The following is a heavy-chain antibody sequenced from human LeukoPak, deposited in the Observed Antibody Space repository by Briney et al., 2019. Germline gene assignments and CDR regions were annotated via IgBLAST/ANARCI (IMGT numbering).Heavy chain of an antibody. Sequence: GGTLRLSCAASGFTFSNHGMNWVRQAPGKGLEWVSGISPSGDITYYADSVKGRFTISRDNSKNTLYLEVISLTAEDTAVYYCAKDDAWLRFGEWSQGTLVSVSS. V-gene: IGHV3-23*01. CDR2: ISPSGDIT. CDR3: AKDDAWLRFGE. J-gene: IGHJ4*02. CDR1: GFTFSNHG. D-gene: IGHD3-10*01.